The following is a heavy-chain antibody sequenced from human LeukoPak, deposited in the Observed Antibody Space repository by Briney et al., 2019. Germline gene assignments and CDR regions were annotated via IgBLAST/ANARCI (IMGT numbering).Heavy chain of an antibody. CDR3: AKGSPYCSGGRCYVHYYGMDV. J-gene: IGHJ6*02. V-gene: IGHV3-23*01. CDR1: GFTSSSYA. D-gene: IGHD2-15*01. CDR2: ISGSSGTT. Sequence: GGSLRLSCVASGFTSSSYAMSWVRQAPGKGLEWVSGISGSSGTTYYADSVKGRFTISRDNSKNTLYLQMNSLRAEDTAVYYCAKGSPYCSGGRCYVHYYGMDVWGQGTTVTVSS.